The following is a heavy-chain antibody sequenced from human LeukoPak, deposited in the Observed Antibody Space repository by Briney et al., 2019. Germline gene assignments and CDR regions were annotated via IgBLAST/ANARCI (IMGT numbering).Heavy chain of an antibody. CDR2: MWSDGTEK. CDR1: GFTYSHFG. J-gene: IGHJ4*02. D-gene: IGHD4-11*01. CDR3: AKDAQRGFDYSNSLEY. V-gene: IGHV3-33*06. Sequence: GGSLRLSCTASGFTYSHFGMHWVRQAPGKGLEWVAVMWSDGTEKYYGDVVKGRFTISRDNSRNTLYLQMNNLRDDDSAVYYCAKDAQRGFDYSNSLEYWGQGTLVIVSS.